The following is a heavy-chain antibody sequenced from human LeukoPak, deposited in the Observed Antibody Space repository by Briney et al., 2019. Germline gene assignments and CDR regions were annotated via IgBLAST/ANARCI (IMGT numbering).Heavy chain of an antibody. J-gene: IGHJ5*02. CDR3: ARQRSNSGYYSNWFDP. Sequence: PSETLSLTCTVSGGSISSTNYYWGWIRQPPGKWLEWIGTIYYSGNTYYNPSLKSRVTIFVDTSKNHFSLKLSFVTASDTAVYYCARQRSNSGYYSNWFDPWGQGTLVTVSS. V-gene: IGHV4-39*01. D-gene: IGHD3-3*01. CDR1: GGSISSTNYY. CDR2: IYYSGNT.